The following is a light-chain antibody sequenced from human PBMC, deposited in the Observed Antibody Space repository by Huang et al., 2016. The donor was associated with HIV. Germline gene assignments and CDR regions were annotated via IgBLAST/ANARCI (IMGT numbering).Light chain of an antibody. CDR1: ESLNNK. V-gene: IGKV3-15*01. J-gene: IGKJ2*01. CDR3: QHYSNWPPMYT. Sequence: EVVMTQSPGTLSVSPGKRATLSCKTSESLNNKLVWYQQKPGQAPRLLIYRTSTRATGVPARFSGGGSGTEFTLTISSLQSEDFGIYYCQHYSNWPPMYTFGQGTKLEI. CDR2: RTS.